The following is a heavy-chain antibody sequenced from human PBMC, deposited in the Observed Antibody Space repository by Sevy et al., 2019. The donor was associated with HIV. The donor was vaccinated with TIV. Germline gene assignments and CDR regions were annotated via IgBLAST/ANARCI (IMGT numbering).Heavy chain of an antibody. J-gene: IGHJ4*02. CDR2: ISWNSGSI. Sequence: GGSLRLSCAASGFTFDDYAMHWVRQAPGKGLEWVSGISWNSGSIGYADSVKGRFTISRDNAKNSLYLQMNSLRAEDTALYYCAKDMIRLITMVRGASAHYWGQGTLVTVSS. CDR1: GFTFDDYA. D-gene: IGHD3-10*01. V-gene: IGHV3-9*01. CDR3: AKDMIRLITMVRGASAHY.